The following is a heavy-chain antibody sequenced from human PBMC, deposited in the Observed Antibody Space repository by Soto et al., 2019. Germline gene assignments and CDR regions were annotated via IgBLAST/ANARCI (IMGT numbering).Heavy chain of an antibody. CDR3: SRATLESDSWSGPLAR. CDR2: MHYGWGP. CDR1: GGSIKTADYY. D-gene: IGHD3-3*01. V-gene: IGHV4-30-4*01. Sequence: QVQLQESGPGLMKPSQTMSLTCSVSGGSIKTADYYWIWMRHATGKGLEWIVYMHYGWGPFYNPSLKSRLTISVDTYKNKFALNLTSMTAADTAIYYCSRATLESDSWSGPLARWGRGILVTVSS. J-gene: IGHJ4*02.